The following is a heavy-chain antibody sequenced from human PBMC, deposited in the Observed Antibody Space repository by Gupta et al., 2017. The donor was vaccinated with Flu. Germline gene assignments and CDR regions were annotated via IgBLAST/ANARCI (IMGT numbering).Heavy chain of an antibody. CDR2: ISGSGGST. CDR1: GFTFSSYA. CDR3: ATLRTMDILTGSSAGGDY. J-gene: IGHJ4*02. D-gene: IGHD3-9*01. Sequence: EVQLLESGGGLVQPGGSLRLSCAASGFTFSSYAMSWVRQAPGKGLEWVSAISGSGGSTYYADSVKGRFTISRDNSKNTLYLQMNSLRAEDTAVYYCATLRTMDILTGSSAGGDYWGQGTLVTVSS. V-gene: IGHV3-23*01.